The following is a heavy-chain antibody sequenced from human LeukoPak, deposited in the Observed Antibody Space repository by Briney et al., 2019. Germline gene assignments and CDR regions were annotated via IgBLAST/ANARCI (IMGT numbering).Heavy chain of an antibody. CDR1: GYTFTSYD. CDR3: SSRYCSGTSCYFY. Sequence: ASVKVSCKASGYTFTSYDINWVRQATGQGLEWMGWMNPNGGNTDYAQKFQGRVTMTRNTSISTAYMELSSLRSEDTAMYYCSSRYCSGTSCYFYWGQGTLVTVSS. J-gene: IGHJ4*02. D-gene: IGHD2-15*01. V-gene: IGHV1-8*01. CDR2: MNPNGGNT.